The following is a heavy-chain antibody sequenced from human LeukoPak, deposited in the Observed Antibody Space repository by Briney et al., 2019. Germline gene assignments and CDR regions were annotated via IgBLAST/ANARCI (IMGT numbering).Heavy chain of an antibody. V-gene: IGHV4-61*08. J-gene: IGHJ6*02. CDR2: IYYSGST. CDR3: ARHDSSSWPHYYYYGMDV. D-gene: IGHD6-13*01. CDR1: GGSISSGGYY. Sequence: SETLSLTCTVSGGSISSGGYYWSWIRQHPGKGLEWIGYIYYSGSTNYNPSLKSRVTITVDTSKNQFSLKLSSVTAADTAVYYCARHDSSSWPHYYYYGMDVWGQGTTVTVSS.